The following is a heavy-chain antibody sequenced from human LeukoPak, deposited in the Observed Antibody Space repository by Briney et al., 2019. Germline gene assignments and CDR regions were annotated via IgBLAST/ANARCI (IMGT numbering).Heavy chain of an antibody. CDR2: ISSSGSTI. CDR3: ARGYDILTGPFDY. V-gene: IGHV3-48*03. J-gene: IGHJ4*02. CDR1: GFSFSSYE. D-gene: IGHD3-9*01. Sequence: GGSLRLSCAASGFSFSSYEMNWVRQAPGKGLEWVSYISSSGSTIYYADSVKGRFTISRDNAKNSLYLQMNSLRAEDTVVYYCARGYDILTGPFDYWGQGTLVTVSS.